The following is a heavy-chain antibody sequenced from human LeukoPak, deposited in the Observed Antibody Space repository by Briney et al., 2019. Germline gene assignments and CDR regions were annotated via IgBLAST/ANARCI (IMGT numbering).Heavy chain of an antibody. V-gene: IGHV4-59*12. CDR2: IPYSGST. CDR1: GGSISGYY. Sequence: PSETLSLTCTVSGGSISGYYWSWIRQPPGKGLEWVGYIPYSGSTNYNPSLKSRVTISVDTSKNQFSLKLSSVTAADTAVYYCASLIVGATNDAFDIWGQGTMVTVSS. J-gene: IGHJ3*02. D-gene: IGHD1-26*01. CDR3: ASLIVGATNDAFDI.